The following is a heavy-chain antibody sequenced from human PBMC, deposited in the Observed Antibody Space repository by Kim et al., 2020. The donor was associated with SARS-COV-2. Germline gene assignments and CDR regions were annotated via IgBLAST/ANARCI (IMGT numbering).Heavy chain of an antibody. J-gene: IGHJ4*02. CDR1: GFTFSYYG. CDR2: ISSDGSKK. V-gene: IGHV3-33*01. D-gene: IGHD3-22*01. Sequence: GGSLRLSCAASGFTFSYYGMHWVRQAPGKGLEWVAVISSDGSKKFYADSVKGRFTISRESSKYTLYLQINSLRVEDTAVYYCAREDDTSGYYYRLVFWGQGTPVTVSS. CDR3: AREDDTSGYYYRLVF.